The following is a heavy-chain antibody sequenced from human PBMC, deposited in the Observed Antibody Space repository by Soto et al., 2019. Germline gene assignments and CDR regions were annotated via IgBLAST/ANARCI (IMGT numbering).Heavy chain of an antibody. CDR2: IYWDDNK. CDR1: GFSLNTHGVG. Sequence: QITLKESGPPLVKPTQTLTLTCTFSGFSLNTHGVGVGWIRQPPGKALECLALIYWDDNKRYSPSLKSRLAITKDDSNHQLVLTMNNMDPVDTGTYYCAHTEVLYCGGDCYHPNRFDPWGQGTLVTVSS. V-gene: IGHV2-5*02. D-gene: IGHD2-21*02. CDR3: AHTEVLYCGGDCYHPNRFDP. J-gene: IGHJ5*02.